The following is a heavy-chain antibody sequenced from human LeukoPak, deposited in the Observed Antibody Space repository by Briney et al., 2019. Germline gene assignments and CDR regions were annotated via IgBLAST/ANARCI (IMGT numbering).Heavy chain of an antibody. CDR3: ARVAFDIVVVPAAYAADY. CDR2: MNPNSGNT. J-gene: IGHJ4*02. CDR1: GYTFTSSD. D-gene: IGHD2-2*01. Sequence: ASVKVSCKASGYTFTSSDINWVRQATGQGLEWMGWMNPNSGNTGYAQKFQGRVTMTRNTSISTAYMELSSLRSEDTAVYYCARVAFDIVVVPAAYAADYWGQGTLVTVSS. V-gene: IGHV1-8*01.